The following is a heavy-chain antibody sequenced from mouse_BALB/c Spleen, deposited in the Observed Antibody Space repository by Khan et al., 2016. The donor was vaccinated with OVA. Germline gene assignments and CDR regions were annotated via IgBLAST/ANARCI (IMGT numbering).Heavy chain of an antibody. CDR3: ARKNGSDFDY. D-gene: IGHD1-1*01. Sequence: VQLKESGPELVKPGASVKISCKASGYSFTGYFMNWVMQSHGKSLEWIGRINPHIGETFYNQKFKGKATLTVDESSSTAHMELRSLASDDSAVYYCARKNGSDFDYWGQGTTLTVSS. V-gene: IGHV1-20*02. CDR1: GYSFTGYF. CDR2: INPHIGET. J-gene: IGHJ2*01.